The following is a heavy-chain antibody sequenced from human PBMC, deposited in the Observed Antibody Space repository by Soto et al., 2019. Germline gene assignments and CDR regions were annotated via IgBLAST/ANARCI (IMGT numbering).Heavy chain of an antibody. CDR2: IYSSGST. CDR3: ARGERFSGWFHP. V-gene: IGHV4-4*07. Sequence: QVQLQESGPGLVKPSETLSLTCTVSGGDISTYYWTWIRQPAGKGLEWIGRIYSSGSTKYNPSLKSRVPMSLDTSKDQFSLRLSSVSAAGTAVYYCARGERFSGWFHPWGQGTLVPVSS. D-gene: IGHD3-3*01. J-gene: IGHJ5*02. CDR1: GGDISTYY.